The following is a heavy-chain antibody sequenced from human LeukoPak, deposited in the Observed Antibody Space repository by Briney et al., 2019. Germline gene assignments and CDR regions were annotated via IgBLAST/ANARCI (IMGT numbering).Heavy chain of an antibody. CDR2: MNPNSGNT. CDR1: GYTFTSYD. J-gene: IGHJ6*03. V-gene: IGHV1-8*03. CDR3: ARGTNDYGDYVSYYNYMDV. D-gene: IGHD4-17*01. Sequence: GASVKVSCKASGYTFTSYDINWVRQATGQGLEWMGWMNPNSGNTGYAQKFQGRVTITRNTSISTAYMDLGSLRSEDTAVYYCARGTNDYGDYVSYYNYMDVWGKGTTVTVSS.